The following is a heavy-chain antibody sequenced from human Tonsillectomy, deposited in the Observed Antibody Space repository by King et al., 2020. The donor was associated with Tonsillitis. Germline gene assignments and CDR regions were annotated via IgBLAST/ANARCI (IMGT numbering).Heavy chain of an antibody. Sequence: VQLVESGGGLVKPGGSLRLSCAASGFTFSHAWMSWVRQAPGKGLEWVGRIKSKTDGGTPDYAAPVKGRFTISRDDSKNTLYLQMNSLKTEDTALYYCTTDQLGFVYNGFDPWGQGTLVTVSS. D-gene: IGHD5-18*01. J-gene: IGHJ5*02. CDR1: GFTFSHAW. V-gene: IGHV3-15*01. CDR2: IKSKTDGGTP. CDR3: TTDQLGFVYNGFDP.